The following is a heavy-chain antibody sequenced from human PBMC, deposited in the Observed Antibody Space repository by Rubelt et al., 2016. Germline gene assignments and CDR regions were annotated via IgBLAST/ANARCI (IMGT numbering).Heavy chain of an antibody. V-gene: IGHV3-15*01. J-gene: IGHJ6*02. CDR3: AREGSYYYYGMDV. Sequence: GHITRTVEGATTEYGPRVNGRFTISRDDSKDTLYLQMNSLRAEDTAVYYCAREGSYYYYGMDVWGQGTTVTVSS. CDR2: ITRTVEGATT.